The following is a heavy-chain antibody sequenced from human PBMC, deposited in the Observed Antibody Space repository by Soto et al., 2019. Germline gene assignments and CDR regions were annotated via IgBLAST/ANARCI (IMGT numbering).Heavy chain of an antibody. J-gene: IGHJ4*02. CDR3: ARDNLIAAGEGY. CDR2: ISSSSSYI. D-gene: IGHD6-13*01. Sequence: GGSLRLSCAASGFTFSSYSMNWVRQAPGKGLEWVSSISSSSSYIYYADSVKGRFTISRDNAKNSLYLQMNSLRAEDTAVYYFARDNLIAAGEGYWGQVNLVTVSS. V-gene: IGHV3-21*01. CDR1: GFTFSSYS.